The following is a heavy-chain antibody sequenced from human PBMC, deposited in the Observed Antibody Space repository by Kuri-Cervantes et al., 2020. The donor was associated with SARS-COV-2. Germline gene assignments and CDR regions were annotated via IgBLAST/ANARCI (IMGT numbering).Heavy chain of an antibody. CDR3: AYYSNYVHPYYYYGMDV. Sequence: SVKVSCKASGGTFSSYAISWVRQAPGQGLEWMGGIIPIFGTANYAQKVQGRVTITADKSTSTAYMELSSLRSEDTAVYYCAYYSNYVHPYYYYGMDVWGQGTTVTVSS. CDR1: GGTFSSYA. J-gene: IGHJ6*02. V-gene: IGHV1-69*06. CDR2: IIPIFGTA. D-gene: IGHD4-11*01.